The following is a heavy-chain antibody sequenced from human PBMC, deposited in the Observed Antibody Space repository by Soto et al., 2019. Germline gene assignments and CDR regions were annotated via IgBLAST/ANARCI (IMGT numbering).Heavy chain of an antibody. J-gene: IGHJ6*02. V-gene: IGHV3-48*02. CDR1: GFTFSSYS. D-gene: IGHD2-2*02. CDR3: ARDGLNIYNYYGMDV. CDR2: ISSSSSTI. Sequence: GGSLRLSCAASGFTFSSYSMNWVRQAPGKGLEWVSYISSSSSTIYYADSVKGRFTISRDNAKNSLYLQMNSLRDEDTAVYYCARDGLNIYNYYGMDVWGQGTTVTVSS.